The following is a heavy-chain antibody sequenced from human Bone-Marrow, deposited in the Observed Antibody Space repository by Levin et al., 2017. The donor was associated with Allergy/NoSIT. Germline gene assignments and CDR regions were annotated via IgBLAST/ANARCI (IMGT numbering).Heavy chain of an antibody. V-gene: IGHV1-46*01. Sequence: ASVKVSCKASGYTFTSYYIHWVRHSPFQGPEWMGIINPSGGSTHYAQKFQDRVTMTTDTSTSTLYMELSSLRSEDTAVYFCARVGTGAAPLGYYYGMDVWGQGTTVTVSS. CDR2: INPSGGST. CDR1: GYTFTSYY. CDR3: ARVGTGAAPLGYYYGMDV. J-gene: IGHJ6*02. D-gene: IGHD3-16*01.